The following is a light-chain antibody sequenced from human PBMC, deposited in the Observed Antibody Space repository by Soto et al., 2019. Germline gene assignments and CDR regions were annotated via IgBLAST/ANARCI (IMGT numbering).Light chain of an antibody. CDR2: SAS. V-gene: IGKV3-20*01. CDR1: QSLHSNF. CDR3: HQSGSSPLT. Sequence: EIVLTQFPATLSLSPGERATLSCRASQSLHSNFLVWYQQKPGQPPRLLISSASRRATGNPDSFSGSGSGTDFNLTISRLDPEDFAVYYCHQSGSSPLTFGPGTKV. J-gene: IGKJ3*01.